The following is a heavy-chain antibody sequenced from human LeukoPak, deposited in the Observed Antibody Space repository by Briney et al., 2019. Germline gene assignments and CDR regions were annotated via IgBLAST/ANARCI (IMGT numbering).Heavy chain of an antibody. CDR2: IYYSGST. V-gene: IGHV4-61*01. CDR1: GGSVSSGSYY. J-gene: IGHJ4*02. Sequence: PSETLSLTCTVSGGSVSSGSYYWSWIRQPPGKGLEWIGYIYYSGSTNYNPSLKSRVTISVDTSKNQFSLKLSSVTAADTAVYYCARGGGSQTQYFDWLSPYRGPHTPFDYWGQGTLVTVSS. CDR3: ARGGGSQTQYFDWLSPYRGPHTPFDY. D-gene: IGHD3-9*01.